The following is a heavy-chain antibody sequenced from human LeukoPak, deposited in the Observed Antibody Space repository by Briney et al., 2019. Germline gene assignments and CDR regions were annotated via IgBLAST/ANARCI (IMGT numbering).Heavy chain of an antibody. Sequence: PSETLSITCAVYGGSFSGYYWSWIRQPPGKGLEWIGEINHSGSTNYNPSLKSRVTISVDTSKNQFSLKLSSVTAADTAVYYCARTSIYYDSSGYRSWGQGTLVTVSS. CDR2: INHSGST. CDR3: ARTSIYYDSSGYRS. J-gene: IGHJ5*02. D-gene: IGHD3-22*01. V-gene: IGHV4-34*01. CDR1: GGSFSGYY.